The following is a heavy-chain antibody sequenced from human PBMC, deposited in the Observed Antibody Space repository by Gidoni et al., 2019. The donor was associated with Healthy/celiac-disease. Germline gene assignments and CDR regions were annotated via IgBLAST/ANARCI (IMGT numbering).Heavy chain of an antibody. V-gene: IGHV4-59*08. Sequence: QVQLQESGPGLVQPSETLSLTCTVSGGPISSYYWSWIRQPPGKGLEWIGYIYYSGSTNYNPSLKSRVTISVDTSKNQFSLKLSSVTAADTAVYYCARRSSGSYYYYGMDVWGQGTTVTVSS. CDR2: IYYSGST. D-gene: IGHD1-26*01. J-gene: IGHJ6*02. CDR1: GGPISSYY. CDR3: ARRSSGSYYYYGMDV.